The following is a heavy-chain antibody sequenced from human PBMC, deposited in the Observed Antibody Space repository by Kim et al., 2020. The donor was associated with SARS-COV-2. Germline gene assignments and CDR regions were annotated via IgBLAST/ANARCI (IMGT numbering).Heavy chain of an antibody. D-gene: IGHD3-22*01. V-gene: IGHV3-33*01. CDR3: AREGGYDSSGPGSWFDP. J-gene: IGHJ5*02. CDR1: GFTFSSYG. Sequence: GGSLRLSCAASGFTFSSYGMHWVRQAPGKGLEWVAVIWYDGSNKYYADSVKGRFTISRDNSKNTLYLQMNSLRAEDTAVYYCAREGGYDSSGPGSWFDPWGQGTLVTVSS. CDR2: IWYDGSNK.